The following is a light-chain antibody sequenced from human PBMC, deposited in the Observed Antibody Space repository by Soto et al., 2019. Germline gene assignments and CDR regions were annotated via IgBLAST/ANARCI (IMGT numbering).Light chain of an antibody. CDR1: SSNLGSNF. CDR2: RNN. V-gene: IGLV1-47*01. J-gene: IGLJ3*02. CDR3: AAWDDSLRGVV. Sequence: QAVVTQPPSASGTPGQRVTLSCSGSSSNLGSNFIYWYQQRPGAAPKLLIPRNNERPSGVPDRFSGSKSGTSASLAISGLRSEDEAEYHCAAWDDSLRGVVVGGGTKRTVL.